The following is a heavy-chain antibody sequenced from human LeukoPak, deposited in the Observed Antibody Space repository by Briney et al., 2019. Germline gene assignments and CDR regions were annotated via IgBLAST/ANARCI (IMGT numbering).Heavy chain of an antibody. CDR1: GFTFSSYA. J-gene: IGHJ4*02. CDR2: ILSDGSKE. Sequence: PGGSLRLSCAASGFTFSSYAMHWVRQAPGKGLEWVAVILSDGSKEFYTDSVKGRFTISRDNAKNSLYLQMSSLRAEDTAVYYCARAAGGSGRSDYWGQGTLVTVSS. CDR3: ARAAGGSGRSDY. D-gene: IGHD1-26*01. V-gene: IGHV3-30*04.